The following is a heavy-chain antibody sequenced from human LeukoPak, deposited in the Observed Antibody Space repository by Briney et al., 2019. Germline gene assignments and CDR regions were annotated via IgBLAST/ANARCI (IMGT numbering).Heavy chain of an antibody. CDR2: IYPGDSDT. CDR3: ARHPYYYDSSGYFN. CDR1: GYRFSDYW. J-gene: IGHJ4*02. Sequence: GESLKISCKGSGYRFSDYWIGWVRQMPGKGLEWMGIIYPGDSDTTYSPSFQGQVTISADESITTAYLQWSTLKASDTAMYYCARHPYYYDSSGYFNWGQGTLVTVSS. D-gene: IGHD3-22*01. V-gene: IGHV5-51*01.